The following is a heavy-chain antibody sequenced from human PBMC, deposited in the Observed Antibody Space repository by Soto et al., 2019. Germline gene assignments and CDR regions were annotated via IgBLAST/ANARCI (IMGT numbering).Heavy chain of an antibody. J-gene: IGHJ6*02. D-gene: IGHD2-2*02. Sequence: GGSLRLSYAASGFTFGSYWMSWVRQAPGKGLEWLSTIKWDASEKKYVHSVKGRFSMSRDKAKNSLYLQMNSLRAEDTAVYYCARDVVPPSIFPPLFSSYYYRISVPGQGTSVTVSS. CDR1: GFTFGSYW. V-gene: IGHV3-7*01. CDR2: IKWDASEK. CDR3: ARDVVPPSIFPPLFSSYYYRISV.